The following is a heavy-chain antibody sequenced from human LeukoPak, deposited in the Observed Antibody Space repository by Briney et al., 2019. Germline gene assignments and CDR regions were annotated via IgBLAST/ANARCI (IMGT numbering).Heavy chain of an antibody. CDR2: ISAYNVNT. J-gene: IGHJ6*03. CDR1: GYTFTSYG. Sequence: ASGKVSCNASGYTFTSYGIIWLRQAPGQGLEWMGWISAYNVNTNYAQKLQGRGTMTTDTYTSTDYMELRSLRSDDTAAYYCARDVRGPTDYYYYYMDVWGKGTTVTVSS. V-gene: IGHV1-18*01. D-gene: IGHD2/OR15-2a*01. CDR3: ARDVRGPTDYYYYYMDV.